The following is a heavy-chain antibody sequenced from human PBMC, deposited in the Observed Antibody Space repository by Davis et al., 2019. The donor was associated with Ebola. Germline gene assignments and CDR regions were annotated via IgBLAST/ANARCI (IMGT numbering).Heavy chain of an antibody. CDR1: GGSFSGYY. D-gene: IGHD3-3*01. J-gene: IGHJ5*02. CDR2: INHSGST. Sequence: MPSETLSLTCAVYGGSFSGYYWSWIRQSPGEGLEWIGEINHSGSTNYNPSLKSRVTISLDTSKNQFSLKLSSVTAADTAVYYCARQGWSGYSLRHWLDPWGRGTLVTVSS. CDR3: ARQGWSGYSLRHWLDP. V-gene: IGHV4-34*01.